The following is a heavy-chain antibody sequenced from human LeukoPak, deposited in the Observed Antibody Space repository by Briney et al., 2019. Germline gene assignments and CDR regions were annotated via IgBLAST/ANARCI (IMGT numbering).Heavy chain of an antibody. CDR2: IKQDGSEK. V-gene: IGHV3-7*01. CDR3: ARPRGSWYAFDI. CDR1: GFTFSNYW. D-gene: IGHD6-13*01. J-gene: IGHJ3*02. Sequence: PGGSLRLSCAASGFTFSNYWMSWVRQAPGKGLEWVANIKQDGSEKYYVDSVKGRFTISRDNAKNSLYLQMNSLRAEDTSVYYCARPRGSWYAFDIWGQGTVVTVSS.